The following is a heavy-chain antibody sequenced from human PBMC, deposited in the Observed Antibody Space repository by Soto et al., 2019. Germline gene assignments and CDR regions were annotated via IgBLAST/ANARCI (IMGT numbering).Heavy chain of an antibody. V-gene: IGHV1-69*13. CDR2: IIPIFVTA. Sequence: SVKVSCKASGVTFSSYAISWVRQAPGQGLEWMGGIIPIFVTANYAQKFQGRVTITADESTSTAYMELSSLSSEDTAVYYCARDVYYDILTGSGRTYGMDVWGQGTTVTVSS. D-gene: IGHD3-9*01. CDR3: ARDVYYDILTGSGRTYGMDV. J-gene: IGHJ6*02. CDR1: GVTFSSYA.